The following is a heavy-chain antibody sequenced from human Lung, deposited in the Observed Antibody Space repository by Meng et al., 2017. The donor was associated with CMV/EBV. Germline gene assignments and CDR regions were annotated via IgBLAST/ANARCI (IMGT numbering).Heavy chain of an antibody. CDR1: GYSFTSYH. Sequence: SVTVSXQASGYSFTSYHMHWVRQAPAQGLEWMGMINPGGSTIYAQKFQGRVTMPRDTSTSTVYMELKSLRSEDTAVYYCVVNLRGFSNYASSFDYWGQGTLVTVSS. D-gene: IGHD4-11*01. CDR2: INPGGST. CDR3: VVNLRGFSNYASSFDY. V-gene: IGHV1-46*01. J-gene: IGHJ4*02.